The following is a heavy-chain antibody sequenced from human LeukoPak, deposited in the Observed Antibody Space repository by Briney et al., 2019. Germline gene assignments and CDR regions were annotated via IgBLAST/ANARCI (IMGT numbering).Heavy chain of an antibody. Sequence: GGSLRLSCAASGFTFSSYWMHRVRQAPGKGLVWVSRINSDGSSTSYADSVKGRFTISRDNAKNTLYLQMNSLRAEDTAVYYCARMGHVGYGMDVWGQGTTVTVSS. CDR1: GFTFSSYW. CDR3: ARMGHVGYGMDV. D-gene: IGHD3-16*01. J-gene: IGHJ6*02. V-gene: IGHV3-74*01. CDR2: INSDGSST.